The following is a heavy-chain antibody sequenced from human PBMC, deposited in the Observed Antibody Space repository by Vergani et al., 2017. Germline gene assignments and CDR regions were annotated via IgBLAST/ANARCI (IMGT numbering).Heavy chain of an antibody. D-gene: IGHD6-19*01. V-gene: IGHV1-2*02. J-gene: IGHJ6*02. CDR2: INPNSGGT. Sequence: QVQLVQSGAEVKKPGASVKVSCKASGYTFTGYYMHWVRQAPGQGLEWMGWINPNSGGTNYAQKFQGRVTMTRDTSISTAYMELSRLRSDDTAVYYCAREGPVAGTRVYYYYCMDVWGQGTTVTVSS. CDR1: GYTFTGYY. CDR3: AREGPVAGTRVYYYYCMDV.